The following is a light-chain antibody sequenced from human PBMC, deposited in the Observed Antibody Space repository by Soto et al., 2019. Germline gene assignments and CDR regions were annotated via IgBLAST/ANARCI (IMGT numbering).Light chain of an antibody. V-gene: IGKV3-20*01. CDR1: QSVSSSY. Sequence: TLSLSPGERATLSCRASQSVSSSYLAWYQQKPGQAPRLLIYGASSRATGIPDRFSGSGSGTDFTLTISRLEPEDFAVYYCQQYGSPLTFGGGTKVDIK. CDR2: GAS. CDR3: QQYGSPLT. J-gene: IGKJ4*01.